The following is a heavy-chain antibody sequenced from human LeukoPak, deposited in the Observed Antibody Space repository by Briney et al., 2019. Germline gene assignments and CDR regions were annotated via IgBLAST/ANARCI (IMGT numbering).Heavy chain of an antibody. CDR3: ARLHYDFWSGYYFGWFDP. Sequence: SGTLSLTCAVSGGSISSSNWWSWVRQPPGKGLEWIGEIDHSGSTNYNPSLKSRVTISVDKSKNQFSLKLSSVTAADTAVYYCARLHYDFWSGYYFGWFDPWGQGTLVTVSS. V-gene: IGHV4-4*02. J-gene: IGHJ5*02. D-gene: IGHD3-3*01. CDR2: IDHSGST. CDR1: GGSISSSNW.